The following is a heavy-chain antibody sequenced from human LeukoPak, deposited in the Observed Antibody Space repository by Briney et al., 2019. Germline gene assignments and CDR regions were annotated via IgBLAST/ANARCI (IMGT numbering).Heavy chain of an antibody. J-gene: IGHJ4*02. CDR1: GFTFSSYA. D-gene: IGHD6-6*01. Sequence: GGSLRLSCAASGFTFSSYAMSWVRQAPGKGLEWVSAVSGSGGTTYYADSVKGRFTISRDNSKNTLYLHMNSLRAEDTAVYYCAKDRDSSSSAPGDYFDYWGQGTLVTVSS. V-gene: IGHV3-23*01. CDR3: AKDRDSSSSAPGDYFDY. CDR2: VSGSGGTT.